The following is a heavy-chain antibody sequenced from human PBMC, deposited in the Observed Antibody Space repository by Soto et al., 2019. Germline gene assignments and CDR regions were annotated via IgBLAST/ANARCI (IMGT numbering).Heavy chain of an antibody. CDR1: GFTFSSYA. CDR2: ISGSGGST. CDR3: AKVAICSSTSCYLYYYYMDV. Sequence: GGSLRLSCAASGFTFSSYAMSWVRQAPGKGLEWVSAISGSGGSTYYADSVKGRFTISRDNSKNTLYLQMNSLRAEDTAVYYCAKVAICSSTSCYLYYYYMDVWGKGTTVTVSS. V-gene: IGHV3-23*01. J-gene: IGHJ6*03. D-gene: IGHD2-2*01.